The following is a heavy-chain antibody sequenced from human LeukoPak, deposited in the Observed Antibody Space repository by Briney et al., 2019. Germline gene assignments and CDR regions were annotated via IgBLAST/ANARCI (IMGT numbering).Heavy chain of an antibody. D-gene: IGHD5-18*01. J-gene: IGHJ5*02. CDR1: GFTFSDYA. Sequence: GGSLRLSCAASGFTFSDYAMGWVRQAPGKGLEWVSAVSGGSSNTYYADSVKGRFTISRDNSKNTLYLQMNSLRAEDTAVYYCAKDSGYSFNWFDPWGQGTLVTVSS. V-gene: IGHV3-23*01. CDR2: VSGGSSNT. CDR3: AKDSGYSFNWFDP.